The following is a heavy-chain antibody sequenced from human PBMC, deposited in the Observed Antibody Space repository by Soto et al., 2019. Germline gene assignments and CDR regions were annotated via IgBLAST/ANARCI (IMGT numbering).Heavy chain of an antibody. J-gene: IGHJ5*02. V-gene: IGHV3-23*01. Sequence: GLHRHSHGALGVKLGGYWVHRVLKAPGKGLEWVSAISASGGSTYYADSVKGRFTISRDNSKNTLYLQMNSLRDEDTAVYYCAREGGSLNWFDPWGQRTLVTVSS. CDR1: GVKLGGYW. D-gene: IGHD1-26*01. CDR2: ISASGGST. CDR3: AREGGSLNWFDP.